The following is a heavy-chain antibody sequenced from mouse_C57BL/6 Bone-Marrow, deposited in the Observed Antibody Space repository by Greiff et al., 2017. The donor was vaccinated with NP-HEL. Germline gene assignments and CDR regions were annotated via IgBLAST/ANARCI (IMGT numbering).Heavy chain of an antibody. V-gene: IGHV1-82*01. J-gene: IGHJ2*01. D-gene: IGHD3-2*02. Sequence: QVQLQQSGPELVKPGASVKISCKASGYAFSSSWMHWVKQRPGKGLEWIGRLYPGDGDTNYNGKFKGKATLTADKSSSTAYMHLSSLTSEDSAVYFCARRSSGSYYFDYWGQGTTLTVSS. CDR1: GYAFSSSW. CDR2: LYPGDGDT. CDR3: ARRSSGSYYFDY.